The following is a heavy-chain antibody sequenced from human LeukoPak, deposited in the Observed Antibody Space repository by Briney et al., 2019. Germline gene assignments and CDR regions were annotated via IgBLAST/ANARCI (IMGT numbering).Heavy chain of an antibody. V-gene: IGHV4-4*02. J-gene: IGHJ4*02. D-gene: IGHD2-21*02. CDR3: ARVGDSRNFDY. CDR1: GGSISSCNW. Sequence: NPSGTLSLTCAVSGGSISSCNWWSWVRQPPGKGLEWIGEIYHSGSTNYTPSLKSRVTISVGKSKNQFSLKLSSVTAADTAVYYCARVGDSRNFDYWGQGALVTVSS. CDR2: IYHSGST.